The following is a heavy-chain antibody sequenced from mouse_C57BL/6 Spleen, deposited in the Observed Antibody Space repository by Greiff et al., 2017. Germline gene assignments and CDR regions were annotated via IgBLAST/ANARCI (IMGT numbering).Heavy chain of an antibody. CDR1: GYAFTNYL. V-gene: IGHV1-54*01. CDR3: ARSEYGSSYGY. Sequence: VQLVESGAELVRPGTSVKVSCKASGYAFTNYLIEWVKQRPGQGLEWIGVINPGSGGTNYNEKFKGKATLTADKSSSTAYMQLSSLTSEDSAVYFCARSEYGSSYGYWGQGTTLTVSS. CDR2: INPGSGGT. D-gene: IGHD1-1*01. J-gene: IGHJ2*01.